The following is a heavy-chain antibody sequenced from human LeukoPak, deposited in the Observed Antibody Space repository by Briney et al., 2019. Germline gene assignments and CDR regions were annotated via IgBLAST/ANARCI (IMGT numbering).Heavy chain of an antibody. V-gene: IGHV4-38-2*02. D-gene: IGHD3-22*01. CDR2: IYHSGNS. Sequence: PSETLSLTCSVSGYSISSGYYWGWIRQPPGKGLEWIGIIYHSGNSYYNPSLKSRVTISVDTSKNQFSLKLSSVTAADTAVYYCARGPYSYDSSGAFDIWGQGTMVTVSS. CDR3: ARGPYSYDSSGAFDI. CDR1: GYSISSGYY. J-gene: IGHJ3*02.